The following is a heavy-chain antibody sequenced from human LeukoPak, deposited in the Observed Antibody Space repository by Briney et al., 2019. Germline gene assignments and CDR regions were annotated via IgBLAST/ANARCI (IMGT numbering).Heavy chain of an antibody. J-gene: IGHJ4*02. CDR3: ARHDDYGDFYSPFDY. Sequence: SETLSLTCTVSGGSISSGSYYWGWIRQPPGKGLEWIGSISYSGTTYYNPSLKGRVTISVDTSKNQFSLNLRSVTDADTAVYSCARHDDYGDFYSPFDYWGLGILVTVSS. D-gene: IGHD4-17*01. V-gene: IGHV4-39*01. CDR2: ISYSGTT. CDR1: GGSISSGSYY.